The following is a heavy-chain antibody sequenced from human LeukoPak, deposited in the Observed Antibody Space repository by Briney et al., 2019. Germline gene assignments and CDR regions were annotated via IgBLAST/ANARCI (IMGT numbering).Heavy chain of an antibody. Sequence: APVKVSCKASGYTFNGYYMHWVRQAPGQGLEWVGWINPNSGGTNYAQNFQGRVTMTRDTSISTVYMELSSLRSDDTAVYFCAREGTRVGAPNPPSDYWGQGTLVTVSS. CDR3: AREGTRVGAPNPPSDY. CDR2: INPNSGGT. D-gene: IGHD1-26*01. V-gene: IGHV1-2*02. J-gene: IGHJ4*02. CDR1: GYTFNGYY.